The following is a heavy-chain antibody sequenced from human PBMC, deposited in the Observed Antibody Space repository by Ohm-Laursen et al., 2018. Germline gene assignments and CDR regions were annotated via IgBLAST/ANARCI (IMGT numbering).Heavy chain of an antibody. D-gene: IGHD3-9*01. J-gene: IGHJ4*02. CDR3: AGRRSYDILTGYYVDY. Sequence: SSVKVSCKASGYTFTGYYMHWVRQAPGQGLEWMGWINPNSGGTNYAQKFQGRVTMTTDTSTSTAYMELRSLRSDDTAVYYCAGRRSYDILTGYYVDYWGQGTLVTVSS. V-gene: IGHV1-2*02. CDR2: INPNSGGT. CDR1: GYTFTGYY.